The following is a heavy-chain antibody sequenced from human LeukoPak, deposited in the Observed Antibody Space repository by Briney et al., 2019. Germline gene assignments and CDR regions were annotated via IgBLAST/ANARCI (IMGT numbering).Heavy chain of an antibody. CDR2: TSNKANSYTT. CDR3: AREAYDILTGPDAFDI. Sequence: GGSLRLSCVASGFTFSNHYMNWVRQAPGKGLEWVGRTSNKANSYTTDYAASVKGRFTISRDDSKNSVYLQMNSLKTEDTAVYYCAREAYDILTGPDAFDIWGQGTIVTVSS. V-gene: IGHV3-72*01. D-gene: IGHD3-9*01. CDR1: GFTFSNHY. J-gene: IGHJ3*02.